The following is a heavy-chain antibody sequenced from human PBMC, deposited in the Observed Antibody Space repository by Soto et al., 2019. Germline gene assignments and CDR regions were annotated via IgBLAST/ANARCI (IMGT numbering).Heavy chain of an antibody. CDR1: GYTFTSYG. CDR2: ISAYNGNT. Sequence: GASVQVCCKASGYTFTSYGISWVRQAPGQGLEWMGWISAYNGNTNYAQKLQGRVTMTTDTSTSTAYMELRSLSSDDTAVYYCARVIPPGWLAPDAFEILGHAIMVNV. J-gene: IGHJ3*02. V-gene: IGHV1-18*04. D-gene: IGHD6-19*01. CDR3: ARVIPPGWLAPDAFEI.